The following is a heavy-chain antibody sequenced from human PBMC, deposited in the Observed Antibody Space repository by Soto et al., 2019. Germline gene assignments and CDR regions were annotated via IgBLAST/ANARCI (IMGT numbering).Heavy chain of an antibody. Sequence: GGSLRLSCAGSGFTLSSYHMDWVRQAPGKGLEWISYIHASSISNIYYADSVKGRFTISRDNAKNSLYLQMDSLRAEDTAVYYCARDGTTGTANYHYAMDVWGQGTTVTVSS. CDR1: GFTLSSYH. D-gene: IGHD4-17*01. CDR2: IHASSISNI. CDR3: ARDGTTGTANYHYAMDV. V-gene: IGHV3-48*03. J-gene: IGHJ6*02.